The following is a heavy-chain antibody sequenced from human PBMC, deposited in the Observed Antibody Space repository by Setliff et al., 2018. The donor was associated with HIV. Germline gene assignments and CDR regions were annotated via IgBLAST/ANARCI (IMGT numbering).Heavy chain of an antibody. CDR1: TYTFSSYV. J-gene: IGHJ3*02. V-gene: IGHV1-18*01. D-gene: IGHD2-2*01. CDR3: ATQRDIVMVPGQGGFDI. Sequence: ASVKVSCKASTYTFSSYVINWVRQALGQGLGWMGRISVYNGNTIYAQKLQGRVIMTTDTSTSTAYMELRSLRSDDTAMYYCATQRDIVMVPGQGGFDIWAQGTMVTVSS. CDR2: ISVYNGNT.